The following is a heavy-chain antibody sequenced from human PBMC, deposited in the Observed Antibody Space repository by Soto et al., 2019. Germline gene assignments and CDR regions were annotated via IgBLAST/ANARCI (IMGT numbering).Heavy chain of an antibody. J-gene: IGHJ4*02. D-gene: IGHD3-10*01. CDR3: FPGVGMVLSGALAY. V-gene: IGHV3-15*07. CDR2: IKSKTDGGTT. CDR1: GFTFSSAW. Sequence: EVRLMESGGGLVKPGGSLRVSCEASGFTFSSAWMFWVRQAPGKGPEWVGRIKSKTDGGTTDYTTRVKDRVTISREDSKNTLYLEMSSLDIEDTAVYYCFPGVGMVLSGALAYWGQGVLVTVSS.